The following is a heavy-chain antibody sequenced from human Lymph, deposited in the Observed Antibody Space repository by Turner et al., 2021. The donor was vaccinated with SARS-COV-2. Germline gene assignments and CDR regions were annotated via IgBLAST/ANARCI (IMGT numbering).Heavy chain of an antibody. V-gene: IGHV3-66*01. CDR3: ARVYGDYVP. CDR2: IYPGGST. D-gene: IGHD4-17*01. Sequence: EVQLVTYGGGLVQPGGSLGLSCTASGFTVSSNYMTWVRQAPGKGLEWVSLIYPGGSTYYADSVKGRFTISRDNSKNTLYLQMNSLRAEDTAVYYCARVYGDYVPWGQGTLVTVSS. J-gene: IGHJ5*02. CDR1: GFTVSSNY.